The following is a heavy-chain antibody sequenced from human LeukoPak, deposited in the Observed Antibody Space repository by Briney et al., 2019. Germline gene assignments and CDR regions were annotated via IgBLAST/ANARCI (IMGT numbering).Heavy chain of an antibody. CDR3: ARVGEYDFWSGHDETLFDY. CDR1: GGSIRSYY. D-gene: IGHD3-3*01. CDR2: IYHSGST. V-gene: IGHV4-38-2*02. Sequence: SETLSLTCTVSGGSIRSYYWGWIRQPPGKGLEWIGSIYHSGSTYYNPSLKSRVTISVDTSKNQFSLKLRSVTAADTAVYYCARVGEYDFWSGHDETLFDYWGQGTLVTVSS. J-gene: IGHJ4*02.